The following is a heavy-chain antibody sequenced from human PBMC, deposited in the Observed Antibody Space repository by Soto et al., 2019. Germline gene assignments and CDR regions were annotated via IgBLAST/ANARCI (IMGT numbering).Heavy chain of an antibody. J-gene: IGHJ4*02. CDR1: GFSLSTSGVG. V-gene: IGHV2-5*01. CDR2: IYWNDDK. CDR3: AHRRGRSSSWDDWFFFDY. D-gene: IGHD6-13*01. Sequence: QITLKESGPTLVKPTQTLTLTCTFSGFSLSTSGVGVGWIRQPPGKALEWLALIYWNDDKRYSPSLKSRLTITKDTSKNQLVLTMTNMDPVYTATYYCAHRRGRSSSWDDWFFFDYWGQGTLVTVSS.